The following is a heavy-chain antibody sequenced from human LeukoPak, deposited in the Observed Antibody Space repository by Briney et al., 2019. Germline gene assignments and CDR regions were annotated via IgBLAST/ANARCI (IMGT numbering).Heavy chain of an antibody. D-gene: IGHD2-2*01. CDR1: GDSISSYY. V-gene: IGHV4-59*12. CDR3: GSRGYCSSTSCPPPGY. J-gene: IGHJ4*02. Sequence: SETLSLTCTVSGDSISSYYWSWIRQPPGKGLEWMGYINYSGNTNYNPSLKSRVTISVDTSKNQFSLKLSSVTAADTAVYYCGSRGYCSSTSCPPPGYWGQGTLVTVSS. CDR2: INYSGNT.